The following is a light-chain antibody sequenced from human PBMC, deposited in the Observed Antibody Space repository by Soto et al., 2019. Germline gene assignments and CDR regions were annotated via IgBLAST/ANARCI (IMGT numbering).Light chain of an antibody. V-gene: IGLV2-14*03. CDR3: SSYTSNNTHV. J-gene: IGLJ1*01. CDR2: DVS. Sequence: QSVLAQPASVSGSPGQSITISCTGTSSDVGGFNYVSWYQQYPGKAPKLLIYDVSNRPSGVSNRFSGSKSGNTASLTISGLQAEDEADYYCSSYTSNNTHVLGTGTKVTVL. CDR1: SSDVGGFNY.